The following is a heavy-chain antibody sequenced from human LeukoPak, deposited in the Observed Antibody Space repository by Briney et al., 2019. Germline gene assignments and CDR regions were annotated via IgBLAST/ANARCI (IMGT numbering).Heavy chain of an antibody. V-gene: IGHV3-7*01. D-gene: IGHD3-10*01. Sequence: GGSLRLSCAASGFTFSDYWMNWVRQTPGKGLEWVANIKQDGSEKYYLDSVEGRFTISRDNVKNSLYLQMNSLRAEDTAVYYCARRIGGFDCWGQGALVTVSS. J-gene: IGHJ4*02. CDR1: GFTFSDYW. CDR3: ARRIGGFDC. CDR2: IKQDGSEK.